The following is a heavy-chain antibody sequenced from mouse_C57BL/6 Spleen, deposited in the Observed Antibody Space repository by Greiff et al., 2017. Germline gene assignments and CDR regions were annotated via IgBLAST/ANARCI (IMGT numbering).Heavy chain of an antibody. CDR1: GYTFTSYW. CDR2: IHPNSGST. J-gene: IGHJ1*03. Sequence: VQLQQPGAELVKPGASVKLSCKASGYTFTSYWMHWVKQRPGQGLEWIGMIHPNSGSTNYNEKFKSKATLTVDKSSSTAYMQLSSLTSEDSAVYYWARRDYGSGGYFDVWGTGTTVTVSS. V-gene: IGHV1-64*01. D-gene: IGHD1-1*01. CDR3: ARRDYGSGGYFDV.